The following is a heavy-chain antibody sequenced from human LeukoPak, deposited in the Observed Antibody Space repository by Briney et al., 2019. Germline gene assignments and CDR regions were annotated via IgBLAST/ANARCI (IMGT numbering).Heavy chain of an antibody. J-gene: IGHJ4*02. Sequence: ASVNVSCKSSGYTFTSYGISWVRRAPGQGLEGMGWISAYNGNTNYAQKLQGRVTMTTDTSTSTAYMELRSLRSDDTVVYYCAREGLGELTLDYWGQGPLVTVSS. CDR1: GYTFTSYG. V-gene: IGHV1-18*01. CDR2: ISAYNGNT. D-gene: IGHD3-16*01. CDR3: AREGLGELTLDY.